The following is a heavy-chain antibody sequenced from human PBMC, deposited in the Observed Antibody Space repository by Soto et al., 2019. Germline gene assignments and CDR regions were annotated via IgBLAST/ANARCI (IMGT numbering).Heavy chain of an antibody. V-gene: IGHV3-30-3*01. Sequence: GGSLILSCAASGFTFSMYFMHWVRRAPDKGLEWVAVISDDGSNKYYADSVKGRFTISRDDSKNTLFLQMDSLRAEDTAVYYCARGTDYWGLGTLVTVSS. J-gene: IGHJ4*02. CDR1: GFTFSMYF. CDR2: ISDDGSNK. CDR3: ARGTDY.